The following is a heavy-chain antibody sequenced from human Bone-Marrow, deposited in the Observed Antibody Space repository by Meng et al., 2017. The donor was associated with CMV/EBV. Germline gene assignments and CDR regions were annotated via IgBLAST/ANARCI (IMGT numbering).Heavy chain of an antibody. J-gene: IGHJ6*02. V-gene: IGHV4-34*01. CDR3: ARDRPAPYLELLLSHYYYGMDV. D-gene: IGHD3-3*01. Sequence: SETLSLTCAVYGGSFSGYYWSWIRQPPGKGLEWIGEINHSGSTNYNPSLKSRVTISVDTSKNQFSLKLSSVTAADTPVYYCARDRPAPYLELLLSHYYYGMDVWGQGTTVTVSS. CDR1: GGSFSGYY. CDR2: INHSGST.